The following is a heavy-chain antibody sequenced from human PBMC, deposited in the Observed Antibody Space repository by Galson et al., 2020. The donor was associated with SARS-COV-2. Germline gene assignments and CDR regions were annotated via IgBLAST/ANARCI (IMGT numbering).Heavy chain of an antibody. Sequence: ASVKVSCKASGYTFTSYGISWVRQAPGQGLEWMGWISAYNGNTNYAQKLQGRVTMTTDTSTSTAYMELRSLRSDDTAVYYCARDTGGEGGYYYYYYMDVWGKGTTVTVSS. D-gene: IGHD6-13*01. J-gene: IGHJ6*03. V-gene: IGHV1-18*04. CDR2: ISAYNGNT. CDR1: GYTFTSYG. CDR3: ARDTGGEGGYYYYYYMDV.